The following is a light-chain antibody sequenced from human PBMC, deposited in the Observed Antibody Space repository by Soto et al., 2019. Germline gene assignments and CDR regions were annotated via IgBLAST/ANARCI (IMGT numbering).Light chain of an antibody. CDR3: QSYDSSLSGHV. CDR1: SSNIGAGYD. Sequence: QSVLTQPASVSGSPGQSITISCTGSSSNIGAGYDVHWYQQLPGTAPKLLIYGNSNRPSGVPDRFSGSKSGTSASLAITGLQAEDEADYYCQSYDSSLSGHVFGTGTKVTVL. J-gene: IGLJ1*01. V-gene: IGLV1-40*01. CDR2: GNS.